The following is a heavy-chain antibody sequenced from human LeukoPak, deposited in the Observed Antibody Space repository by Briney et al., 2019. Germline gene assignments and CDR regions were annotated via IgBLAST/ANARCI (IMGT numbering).Heavy chain of an antibody. CDR3: ARDDVEYISTWYKGIFDY. CDR1: GYTFTSYY. CDR2: INPSGGST. J-gene: IGHJ4*02. D-gene: IGHD6-13*01. V-gene: IGHV1-46*01. Sequence: ASVKVSCKASGYTFTSYYMHWVRQAPGQGLEWMGIINPSGGSTSYAQKFQGRVTMTRDMSTSTVYMELSSLRSEDTAVYYCARDDVEYISTWYKGIFDYWGQGSLVTLSS.